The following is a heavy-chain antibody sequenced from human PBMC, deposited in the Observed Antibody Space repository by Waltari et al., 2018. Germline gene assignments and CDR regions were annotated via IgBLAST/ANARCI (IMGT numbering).Heavy chain of an antibody. D-gene: IGHD1-26*01. V-gene: IGHV4-38-2*01. CDR3: ARKYSGSLDPFDY. CDR1: GSSISSGYY. Sequence: QVQLQESGPGLVKPSETLSPTFAVSGSSISSGYYWGWIRQPPGKGLEWIGTIYHSGNTYYNPSLKSRVTISVDTSENQFSLKLTSVTAADTAVYYCARKYSGSLDPFDYWGQGTLVTVSS. J-gene: IGHJ4*02. CDR2: IYHSGNT.